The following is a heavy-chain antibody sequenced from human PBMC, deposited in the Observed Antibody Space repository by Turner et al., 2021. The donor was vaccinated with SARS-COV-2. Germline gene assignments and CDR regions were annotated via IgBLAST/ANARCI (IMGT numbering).Heavy chain of an antibody. J-gene: IGHJ4*02. D-gene: IGHD6-13*01. CDR3: AKTHGAAAGTFDY. CDR1: GFTFRSYA. V-gene: IGHV3-23*01. CDR2: ISGSGGRT. Sequence: EVKLLESGGGLVQPGGSLRLSCAASGFTFRSYAMSWVRQAQGKGLEWVSAISGSGGRTYYADSVKGRFTISRDNSKNTLYLQMNSLRAEDTAVYYCAKTHGAAAGTFDYWGQGTLVTVSS.